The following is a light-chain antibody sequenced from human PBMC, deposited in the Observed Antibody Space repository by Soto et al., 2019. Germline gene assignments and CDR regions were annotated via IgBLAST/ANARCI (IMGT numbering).Light chain of an antibody. CDR2: EVR. CDR1: IRDVAAYKD. J-gene: IGLJ2*01. CDR3: SSYTSNSSLI. V-gene: IGLV2-14*01. Sequence: QSALTQPASASGSPGQTITISCTGTIRDVAAYKDVSWYQQHPGRAPQLIIYEVRTRPSGISFRFSGSKSGNTASLTISGLQAEDEAAYYCSSYTSNSSLIFGGGTKVTVL.